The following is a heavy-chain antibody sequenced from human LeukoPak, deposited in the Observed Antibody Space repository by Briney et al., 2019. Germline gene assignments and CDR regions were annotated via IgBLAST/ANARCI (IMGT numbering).Heavy chain of an antibody. CDR1: GFIFSNNG. Sequence: GGSLRLSCEASGFIFSNNGMHWVRQAPGKGLEWVAVISYDGSKKYYRDSVKGRFSISRDNSNKTLYLQMNSLRAEDTAVYYCAKDFYDFWSGNYGDDYYYGMDVWGQGTTVTVSS. D-gene: IGHD3-3*01. V-gene: IGHV3-30*18. CDR2: ISYDGSKK. CDR3: AKDFYDFWSGNYGDDYYYGMDV. J-gene: IGHJ6*02.